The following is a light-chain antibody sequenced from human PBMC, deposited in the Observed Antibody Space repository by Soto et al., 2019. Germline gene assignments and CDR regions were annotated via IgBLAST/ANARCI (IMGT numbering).Light chain of an antibody. CDR2: EVN. V-gene: IGLV2-8*01. J-gene: IGLJ1*01. CDR3: CSYAGSNNYV. Sequence: QSALTQPPSASGSPGQSVTISCTGTGSDVGAYNYVSWYRQYPGKAPKLVIFEVNKRPSGVPDRISGSKSGIMASLTVSGLQAEDEADYYCCSYAGSNNYVFGTGTKLTVL. CDR1: GSDVGAYNY.